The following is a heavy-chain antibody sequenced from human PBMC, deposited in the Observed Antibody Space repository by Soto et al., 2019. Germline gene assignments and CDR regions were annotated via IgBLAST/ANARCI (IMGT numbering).Heavy chain of an antibody. CDR1: GFTFSSYG. D-gene: IGHD2-15*01. Sequence: GGSLRLSCAASGFTFSSYGMHWVRQAPGKGLEWVAVIWYDGSNKYYADSVKGRFTISRDNSKNTLYLQMNSLRAEDTAVYYCARVYCSGGSCYSEHFDYWGQGTLVTVSS. CDR2: IWYDGSNK. CDR3: ARVYCSGGSCYSEHFDY. J-gene: IGHJ4*02. V-gene: IGHV3-33*01.